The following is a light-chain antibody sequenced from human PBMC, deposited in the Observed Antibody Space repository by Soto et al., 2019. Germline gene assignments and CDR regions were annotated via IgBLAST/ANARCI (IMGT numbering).Light chain of an antibody. V-gene: IGLV2-14*01. Sequence: QSALTQPASVSGSPGQSITISCTGTSSDVGGYNYVSWYQQHPGKAPKVMIYDVSNRPSGVSNRFSGSKSGNTASLTISGLQAEEEADYYCNSYTSSSTLLYVFGTGTKVTVL. CDR1: SSDVGGYNY. J-gene: IGLJ1*01. CDR2: DVS. CDR3: NSYTSSSTLLYV.